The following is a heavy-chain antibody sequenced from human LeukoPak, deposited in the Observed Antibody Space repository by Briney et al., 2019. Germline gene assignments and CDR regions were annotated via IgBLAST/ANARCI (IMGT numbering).Heavy chain of an antibody. CDR3: AKGGDFAFDF. CDR1: GFTFSAND. D-gene: IGHD3-3*01. V-gene: IGHV3-23*01. CDR2: ISGSSGRT. J-gene: IGHJ3*01. Sequence: GRSLRLSCAASGFTFSANDMSWVRKTPRKGLEWVSLISGSSGRTYYADSAQGRFSISRDNSKNTLYLQMHSLRAEDTATYFCAKGGDFAFDFWGQGTKVTVSS.